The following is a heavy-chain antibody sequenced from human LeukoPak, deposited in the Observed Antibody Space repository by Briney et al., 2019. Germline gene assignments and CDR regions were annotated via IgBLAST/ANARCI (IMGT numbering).Heavy chain of an antibody. V-gene: IGHV4-39*01. J-gene: IGHJ4*02. CDR1: GGSISSSSYY. D-gene: IGHD5-18*01. CDR3: ARHVDTAMVYYFDY. CDR2: IYYSGRT. Sequence: SETLSLTCTVSGGSISSSSYYWGWIRQPPGKGLEWIGSIYYSGRTNYNPSLKSRATISVDTSKNQFSLRLSSVTAADTAVYYCARHVDTAMVYYFDYWGQGTLVTVSS.